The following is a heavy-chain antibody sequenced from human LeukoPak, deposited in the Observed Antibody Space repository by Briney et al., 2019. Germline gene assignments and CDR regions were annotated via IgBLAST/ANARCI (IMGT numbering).Heavy chain of an antibody. D-gene: IGHD3-22*01. Sequence: GGSLRLSCAASGFTFTTYALHWVRQAPGKGLEWVALISSDGTNKYYADSVKGRFTISRDNARNSLFLQLNSLRAEDTAVYYCAREYVESSGYEIDYFDYWGLGTLVTVSS. CDR2: ISSDGTNK. CDR3: AREYVESSGYEIDYFDY. V-gene: IGHV3-30*04. J-gene: IGHJ4*02. CDR1: GFTFTTYA.